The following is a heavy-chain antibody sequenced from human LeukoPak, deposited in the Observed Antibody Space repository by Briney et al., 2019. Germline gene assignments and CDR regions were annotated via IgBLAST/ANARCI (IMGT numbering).Heavy chain of an antibody. D-gene: IGHD2-21*02. V-gene: IGHV3-73*01. J-gene: IGHJ6*02. Sequence: GGSLRLSCAASGFTFSGSAIHWVRQASGKGLEWVGRIRSKANNYATEYAASVKGRFTISRDDSKKTAYLQMNSPKTEDTAVYYCTRHAGGGDSYYYYYGMDVWGQGTTVTVSS. CDR2: IRSKANNYAT. CDR3: TRHAGGGDSYYYYYGMDV. CDR1: GFTFSGSA.